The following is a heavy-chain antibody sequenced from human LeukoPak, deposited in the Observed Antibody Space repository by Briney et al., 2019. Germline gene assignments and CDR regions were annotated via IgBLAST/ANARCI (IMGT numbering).Heavy chain of an antibody. CDR1: GVSIYSSTYY. CDR3: ARQLAAGNDGFDV. J-gene: IGHJ3*01. Sequence: SETLSLTCSVSGVSIYSSTYYWAWIRQPPGKGLEFIGSIYYNEDTFHNPSLKSRLTISVDTSANLFSLRLTSVTAADTATYYCARQLAAGNDGFDVWGQGTVVAVSS. D-gene: IGHD2-15*01. CDR2: IYYNEDT. V-gene: IGHV4-39*01.